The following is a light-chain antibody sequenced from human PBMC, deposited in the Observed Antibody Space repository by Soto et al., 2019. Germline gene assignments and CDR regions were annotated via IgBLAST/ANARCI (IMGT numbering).Light chain of an antibody. V-gene: IGLV2-14*01. CDR2: DVS. CDR1: SSDVGGYNY. CDR3: SSYTSSSTFPYV. J-gene: IGLJ1*01. Sequence: QSALTQPASVSGSPGQSITISCTGTSSDVGGYNYVSWYQQHPGKVPKLMIYDVSNRPSGVSNRFSGSKSGNTASLTISGLQAEDEADYYCSSYTSSSTFPYVFGTGTKVTVL.